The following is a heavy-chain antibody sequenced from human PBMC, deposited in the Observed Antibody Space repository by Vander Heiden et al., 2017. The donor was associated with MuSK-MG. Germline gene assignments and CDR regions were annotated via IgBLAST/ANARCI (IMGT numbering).Heavy chain of an antibody. J-gene: IGHJ6*02. D-gene: IGHD6-13*01. Sequence: QVQLVQSGAEVKKPGASVKVSCKASGYTFTSYDINWVRQATGQGLEWMGWMNPNSGNTGYEQKFQGRVTMTRNTSISTAYMEMSSLRSEETAVYYCARGPAAGAYYYYYGMDVWGQGTTVTVSS. CDR3: ARGPAAGAYYYYYGMDV. CDR2: MNPNSGNT. V-gene: IGHV1-8*01. CDR1: GYTFTSYD.